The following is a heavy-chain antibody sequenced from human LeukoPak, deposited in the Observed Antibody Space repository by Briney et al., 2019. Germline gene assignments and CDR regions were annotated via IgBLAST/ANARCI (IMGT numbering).Heavy chain of an antibody. Sequence: GGSLRLSCAASEFTFSNYALHWVRQAPGKGLQWVAVISYDGNTIHYADSVKGRFITSRDTSKNTLYLQMNSLRAEDTAVYYCATDAFDIWGQGTMVTVSS. CDR3: ATDAFDI. CDR1: EFTFSNYA. CDR2: ISYDGNTI. V-gene: IGHV3-30-3*01. J-gene: IGHJ3*02.